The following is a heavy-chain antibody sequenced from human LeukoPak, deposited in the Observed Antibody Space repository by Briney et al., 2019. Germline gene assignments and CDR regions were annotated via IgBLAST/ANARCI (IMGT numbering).Heavy chain of an antibody. Sequence: GGSLRLSCAASGFTVSSSYMSWVRQAPGKGLEWVSVIYSGGSTYYADSVKGRFTISRDNSKNTLYLQMNSLRAEDTAVYYCASSITMVRGVIRSFFNYWGQGTLVTVSS. D-gene: IGHD3-10*01. V-gene: IGHV3-53*01. J-gene: IGHJ4*02. CDR1: GFTVSSSY. CDR3: ASSITMVRGVIRSFFNY. CDR2: IYSGGST.